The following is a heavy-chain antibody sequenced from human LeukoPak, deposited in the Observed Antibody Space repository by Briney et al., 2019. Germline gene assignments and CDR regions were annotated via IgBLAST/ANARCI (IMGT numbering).Heavy chain of an antibody. D-gene: IGHD1-26*01. J-gene: IGHJ3*02. CDR2: HHYSESN. CDR1: GGSISSYF. CDR3: ARDRRWEQLHAFDI. V-gene: IGHV4-59*01. Sequence: PSETLSLTCTVSGGSISSYFWSWIRQPPGKGLEWIAYHHYSESNNYNPSLKSRVTISVDTSKNQFSLMLSSVTAADTAVYYCARDRRWEQLHAFDIWGQGTTVTVSS.